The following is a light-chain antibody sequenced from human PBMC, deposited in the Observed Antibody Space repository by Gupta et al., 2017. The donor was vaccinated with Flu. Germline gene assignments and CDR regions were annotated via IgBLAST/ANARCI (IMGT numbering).Light chain of an antibody. CDR2: RNN. J-gene: IGLJ3*02. CDR3: AAWDDSLSGRV. CDR1: SSNIGINY. V-gene: IGLV1-47*01. Sequence: RVTISCSGSSSNIGINYVYWYQKLPGKAPKLLIYRNNQRPSGVTDRFSGSKSGTSASLAISGLRSEDEADYYCAAWDDSLSGRVFGGGTKLTVL.